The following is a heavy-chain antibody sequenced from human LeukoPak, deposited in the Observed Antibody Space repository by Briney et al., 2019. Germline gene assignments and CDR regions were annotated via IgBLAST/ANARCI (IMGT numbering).Heavy chain of an antibody. CDR2: IYHSGST. CDR3: ASDQISSIAARPVLYYYYMDV. V-gene: IGHV4-30-2*01. CDR1: GGSISSGGYY. Sequence: SETLSLTCTVSGGSISSGGYYWSWIRQPPGKGLEWIGYIYHSGSTYYNPSLKSRVTISVDRSKNQFSLKLSSVTAADTAVYYCASDQISSIAARPVLYYYYMDVWGKGTTVTVSS. D-gene: IGHD6-6*01. J-gene: IGHJ6*03.